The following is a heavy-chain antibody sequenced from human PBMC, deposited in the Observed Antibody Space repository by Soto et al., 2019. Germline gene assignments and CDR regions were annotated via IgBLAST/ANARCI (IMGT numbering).Heavy chain of an antibody. J-gene: IGHJ4*02. CDR1: GGSISSGNW. V-gene: IGHV4-4*03. D-gene: IGHD6-19*01. CDR3: ARLDNSDWSKGYYFDF. CDR2: VHRSGST. Sequence: KLRETLSLTCAVSGGSISSGNWWSWVRQPPGKGLDWIGEVHRSGSTNYNPSLKSRVTISVDESKSQFSLKLSSVTAADTAVYYCARLDNSDWSKGYYFDFWGQGTPVTVSS.